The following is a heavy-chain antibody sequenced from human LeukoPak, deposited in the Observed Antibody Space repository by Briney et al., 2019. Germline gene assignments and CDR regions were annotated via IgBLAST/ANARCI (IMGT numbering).Heavy chain of an antibody. V-gene: IGHV3-23*01. CDR3: AKQWVDC. Sequence: PGGSLRLSCAASGFPFSNYAMNWVRQAQGKGLEWVSSISESGDKTDYADSVRGRFTISRDNSQNTLYLQMNSLRVEDTALYYCAKQWVDCWGQGTLVTVSS. CDR1: GFPFSNYA. D-gene: IGHD1-26*01. J-gene: IGHJ4*02. CDR2: ISESGDKT.